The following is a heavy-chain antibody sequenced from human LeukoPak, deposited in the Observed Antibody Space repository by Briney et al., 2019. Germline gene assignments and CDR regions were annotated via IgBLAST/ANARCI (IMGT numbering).Heavy chain of an antibody. CDR1: GFTFSSYG. V-gene: IGHV3-30*02. Sequence: GGSLRLSCAASGFTFSSYGMHWVRQAPGKGLEWVAFIRYDGSNKYYADSVKGRFTISRDNSKNTLYLQMNSLRAEDTAVYYCAKDGYSSGWSYDYWGQGTLVTVSS. CDR3: AKDGYSSGWSYDY. CDR2: IRYDGSNK. J-gene: IGHJ4*02. D-gene: IGHD6-19*01.